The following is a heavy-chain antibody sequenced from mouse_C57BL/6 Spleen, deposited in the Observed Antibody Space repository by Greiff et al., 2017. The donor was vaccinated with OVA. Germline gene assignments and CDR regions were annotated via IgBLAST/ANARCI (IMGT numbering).Heavy chain of an antibody. CDR1: GFSLTSYG. CDR3: ARQVYYYASSGYAMDY. Sequence: QVQLQQSGPGLVAPSQSLSITCTVSGFSLTSYGVHWVRQPPGKGLEWLVVIWSDGSTTYNSALKSRLSISKDNSKSQVFLKMNSLQTDDTAMCYCARQVYYYASSGYAMDYWGQGTSVTVSS. D-gene: IGHD1-1*01. V-gene: IGHV2-6-1*01. J-gene: IGHJ4*01. CDR2: IWSDGST.